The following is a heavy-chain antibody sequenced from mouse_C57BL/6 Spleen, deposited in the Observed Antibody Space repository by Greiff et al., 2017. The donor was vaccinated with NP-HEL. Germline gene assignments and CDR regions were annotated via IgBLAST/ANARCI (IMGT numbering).Heavy chain of an antibody. CDR3: ARATTVVATGFDY. Sequence: EVQLVESGGGLVKPGGSLKLSCAASGFTFSSYAMSWVRQTPEKRLEWVATISDGGSYTYYPDNVKGRFTISRDNAKNNLYLQMSHLKSEDTAMYYCARATTVVATGFDYWGQGTTLTVSS. CDR1: GFTFSSYA. CDR2: ISDGGSYT. V-gene: IGHV5-4*01. J-gene: IGHJ2*01. D-gene: IGHD1-1*01.